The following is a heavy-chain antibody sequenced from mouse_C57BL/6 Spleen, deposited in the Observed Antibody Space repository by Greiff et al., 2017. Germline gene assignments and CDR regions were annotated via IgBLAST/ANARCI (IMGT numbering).Heavy chain of an antibody. CDR3: ALKGLLRGYWYFDV. CDR2: IYPGSGST. V-gene: IGHV1-55*01. D-gene: IGHD1-1*01. J-gene: IGHJ1*03. Sequence: QVQLQQPGAELVKPGASVKMSCKASGYTFTSYWITWVKQRPGQGLEWIGDIYPGSGSTNYNEKFKSKATLTVDTSSSTAYMQLSSLTSEDSAVYYCALKGLLRGYWYFDVWGTGTTVTVSS. CDR1: GYTFTSYW.